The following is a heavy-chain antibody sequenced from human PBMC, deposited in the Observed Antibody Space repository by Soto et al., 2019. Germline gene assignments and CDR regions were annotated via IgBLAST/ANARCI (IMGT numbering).Heavy chain of an antibody. CDR3: ARSGYYGSGSYYPLNWFDP. J-gene: IGHJ5*02. CDR2: INHSGST. Sequence: PSETLSLTCAVYGGSFSGYYWSWIRQPPGKGLEWIGEINHSGSTNYNPSLKSRVTISVDTSKNQFSLKLSSVTAADTAVYYCARSGYYGSGSYYPLNWFDPWGQGTLVTVSS. D-gene: IGHD3-10*01. V-gene: IGHV4-34*01. CDR1: GGSFSGYY.